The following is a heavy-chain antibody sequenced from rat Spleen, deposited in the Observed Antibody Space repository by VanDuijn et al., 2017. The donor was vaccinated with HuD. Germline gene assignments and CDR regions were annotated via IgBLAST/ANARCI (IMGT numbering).Heavy chain of an antibody. CDR2: ISPSGGTT. V-gene: IGHV5-19*01. CDR1: VFTFSYYG. CDR3: ATDGDYSGDYFDY. Sequence: EVQLVESGGGLVQPGRSLKLSCAASVFTFSYYGMHWIRQAPTKGLEWVAFISPSGGTTYYRDSVKGRFTISRDNAKSTLYLQMDSLRSEDTATYYCATDGDYSGDYFDYWGQGVMVTVSS. J-gene: IGHJ2*01. D-gene: IGHD1-1*01.